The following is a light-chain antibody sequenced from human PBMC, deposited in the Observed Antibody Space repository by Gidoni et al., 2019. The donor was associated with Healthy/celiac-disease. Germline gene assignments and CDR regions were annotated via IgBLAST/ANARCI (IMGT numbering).Light chain of an antibody. CDR1: QGISSY. V-gene: IGKV1-8*01. Sequence: AIRMTQSPSSFSASTGDRVTITCRASQGISSYLAWYQQKPGKAPKLLIYAASTLQSGVPSRFSGIGSGTDFTLTISCLQSEDFATYYCQQYYSYPRTFXPXTKVDIK. CDR2: AAS. J-gene: IGKJ3*01. CDR3: QQYYSYPRT.